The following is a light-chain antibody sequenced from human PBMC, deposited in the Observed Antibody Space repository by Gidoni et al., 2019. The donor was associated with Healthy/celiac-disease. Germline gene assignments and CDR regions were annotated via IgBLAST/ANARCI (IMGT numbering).Light chain of an antibody. Sequence: ILSTQSPATLSLSPGERATLSCRASQCVSSYVAWYQQKPGQAPRRLIYDASNRATGVPARSSGSGSGTDFTLTISSLEPEDFAIYYCQQRSNWPLTFGGGTKVEIK. CDR1: QCVSSY. J-gene: IGKJ4*01. CDR2: DAS. V-gene: IGKV3-11*01. CDR3: QQRSNWPLT.